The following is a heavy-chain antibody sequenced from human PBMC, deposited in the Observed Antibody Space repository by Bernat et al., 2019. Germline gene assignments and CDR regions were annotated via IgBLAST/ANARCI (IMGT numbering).Heavy chain of an antibody. D-gene: IGHD2-8*01. CDR3: ARDGLVYARSSYMDV. J-gene: IGHJ6*03. V-gene: IGHV3-21*05. CDR1: GFTFSTYS. Sequence: EVQLVESGGGLVKPGESLRLSCAASGFTFSTYSMNWVRQAPGKGLEWISYISDVSSHIYYADSVRGRFTISRDNAKNSLYLQMNSLRVEDTAVYYCARDGLVYARSSYMDVWGKGTTVTGSS. CDR2: ISDVSSHI.